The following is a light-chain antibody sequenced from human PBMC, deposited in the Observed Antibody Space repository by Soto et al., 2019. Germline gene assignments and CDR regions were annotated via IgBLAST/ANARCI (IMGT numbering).Light chain of an antibody. CDR2: GAS. CDR3: QQYGSSPHT. J-gene: IGKJ2*01. Sequence: EIVLTQSPGTLSLSPGERATLSCRASQSVSSSYLAWYQHKPGQAPRLLIYGASSRATGIPDRFSGSGSGTDFTLTISRLEPEDFAVYYYQQYGSSPHTFGHGTNLEIK. CDR1: QSVSSSY. V-gene: IGKV3-20*01.